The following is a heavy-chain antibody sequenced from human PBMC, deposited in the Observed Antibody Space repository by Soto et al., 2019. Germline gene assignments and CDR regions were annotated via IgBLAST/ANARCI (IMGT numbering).Heavy chain of an antibody. D-gene: IGHD2-21*01. CDR1: GFTFSSYW. J-gene: IGHJ4*02. CDR3: VRGDGDRYDGHGYLGRH. Sequence: EVQLVESGGGLVQPGGSLRLSCAASGFTFSSYWMHWVRQAPGKGLEWVSRMNMDGNRISYVDSVKSRCTISRDNAKNTFYMEMNSARVEDTAVYYCVRGDGDRYDGHGYLGRHWGQGSLVTVSS. V-gene: IGHV3-74*01. CDR2: MNMDGNRI.